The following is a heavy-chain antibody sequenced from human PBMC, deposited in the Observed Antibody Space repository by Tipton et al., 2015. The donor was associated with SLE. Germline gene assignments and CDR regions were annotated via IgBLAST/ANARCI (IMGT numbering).Heavy chain of an antibody. V-gene: IGHV4-39*07. CDR1: GGSISSSSYY. J-gene: IGHJ4*02. CDR2: IYYSGST. Sequence: TLSLTCTVSGGSISSSSYYWGWIRQPPGKGLEWIGSIYYSGSTYYNPSLKSRVTISIDTSKNQFSLKLSSVTAADTAVYYCAGALASFDYWGQGTLVTVSS. CDR3: AGALASFDY. D-gene: IGHD1-1*01.